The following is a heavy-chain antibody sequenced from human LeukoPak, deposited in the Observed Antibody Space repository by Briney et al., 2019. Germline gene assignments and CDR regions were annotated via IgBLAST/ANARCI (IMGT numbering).Heavy chain of an antibody. CDR2: IYIGGST. V-gene: IGHV3-23*03. J-gene: IGHJ2*01. CDR1: GFTFSSYA. CDR3: ARGLNPYWYFDL. Sequence: GGSLRLSCAASGFTFSSYAMSWVRQAPGKGLEWVSVIYIGGSTYYADSVKGQFTISRDNSKNTLYLQMNSLRAEDTAVYYCARGLNPYWYFDLWGRGTLVTVSS.